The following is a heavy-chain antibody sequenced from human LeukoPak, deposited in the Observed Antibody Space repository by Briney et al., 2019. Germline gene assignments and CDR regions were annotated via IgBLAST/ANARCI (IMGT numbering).Heavy chain of an antibody. D-gene: IGHD3-16*01. J-gene: IGHJ4*02. V-gene: IGHV3-15*01. CDR1: GLTFSNAW. Sequence: GGSLRLSCAASGLTFSNAWMSWVRQAPGEGLEWVGRIKRKTDGETTEYVAPVKGRFTISRDDSKNTLYLQMNSLKTEDPGVYYCSTASSGLFYLGQGTLVTVS. CDR2: IKRKTDGETT. CDR3: STASSGLFY.